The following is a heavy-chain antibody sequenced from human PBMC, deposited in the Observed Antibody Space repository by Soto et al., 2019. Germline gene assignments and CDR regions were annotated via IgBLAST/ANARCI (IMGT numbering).Heavy chain of an antibody. CDR2: ISWDGGST. CDR3: AKEGRAAARRYYYYGMDV. J-gene: IGHJ6*02. Sequence: GGSLRLSCAASGFTFDDYAMHWVRQAPGKGLEWVSLISWDGGSTYYADSVKGRFTISRDNSKNSLYLQMNSLRAEDTALYYCAKEGRAAARRYYYYGMDVWGQGTTVTVSS. V-gene: IGHV3-43D*04. CDR1: GFTFDDYA. D-gene: IGHD6-13*01.